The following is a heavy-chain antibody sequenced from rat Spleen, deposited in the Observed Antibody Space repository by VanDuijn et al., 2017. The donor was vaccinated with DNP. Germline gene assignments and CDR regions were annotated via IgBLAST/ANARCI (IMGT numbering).Heavy chain of an antibody. J-gene: IGHJ3*01. D-gene: IGHD5-1*01. CDR2: INSAGST. V-gene: IGHV3-3*01. CDR3: TTYKTGSGFAY. CDR1: GYSITSSSR. Sequence: EVQLQESGPGLLRPSQSLSLTCSVTGYSITSSSRWNWIREFPGNKLEWMGYINSAGSTDYIPSLKGRISITRDTSKNQFFLQVKSVISEDTATYYCTTYKTGSGFAYWGQGTLVTVSS.